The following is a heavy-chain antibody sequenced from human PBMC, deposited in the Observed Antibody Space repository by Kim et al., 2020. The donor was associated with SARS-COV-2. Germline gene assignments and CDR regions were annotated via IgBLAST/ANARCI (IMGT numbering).Heavy chain of an antibody. CDR1: GFTFSNHW. J-gene: IGHJ4*02. D-gene: IGHD4-17*01. V-gene: IGHV3-74*01. CDR3: TRTTVSGDYVD. CDR2: VKGDGSST. Sequence: GGSLRLSCAASGFTFSNHWMHWVRQAPGKGLVWVSRVKGDGSSTSYADSVKGRYTISRDNAKNTLYLQMNSLGVEYTAVYSCTRTTVSGDYVDWGQGTLVTVSS.